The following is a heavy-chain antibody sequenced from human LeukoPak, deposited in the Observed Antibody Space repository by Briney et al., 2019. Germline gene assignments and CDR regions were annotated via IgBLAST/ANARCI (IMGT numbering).Heavy chain of an antibody. Sequence: PSETLSLTCTVSGGSISSGSYYWSWIRQPPGKGLEWIGYIYYSGSTNYNPSLKSRVTISVDTSKNQFSLKLSSVTAADTAVYYCARRDDSSGYYYAIFDYWGQGTLVTVSS. J-gene: IGHJ4*02. D-gene: IGHD3-22*01. CDR3: ARRDDSSGYYYAIFDY. CDR1: GGSISSGSYY. CDR2: IYYSGST. V-gene: IGHV4-61*01.